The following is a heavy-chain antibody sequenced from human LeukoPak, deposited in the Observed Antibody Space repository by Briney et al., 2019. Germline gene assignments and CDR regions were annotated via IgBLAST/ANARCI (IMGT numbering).Heavy chain of an antibody. V-gene: IGHV1-18*01. D-gene: IGHD6-13*01. Sequence: GASVKVSFKASGYTFTSYGISWVRQAPGQGLEWMGWISAYNGNTNYAQKLQGRVTMTADTSTSTAYMELRSLRSDDTAVYYCARVCSWSRRCAFDIWGQGTMVTVSS. CDR3: ARVCSWSRRCAFDI. J-gene: IGHJ3*02. CDR2: ISAYNGNT. CDR1: GYTFTSYG.